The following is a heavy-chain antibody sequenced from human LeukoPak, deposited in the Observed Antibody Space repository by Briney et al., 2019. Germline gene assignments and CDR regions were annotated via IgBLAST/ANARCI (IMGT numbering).Heavy chain of an antibody. CDR1: GFTFSSYA. J-gene: IGHJ4*02. CDR3: AKAEGYDILTGLDY. D-gene: IGHD3-9*01. V-gene: IGHV3-23*01. Sequence: GGSLRLSCATSGFTFSSYAMSWVRQAPGKGLEWVSGIEASGDSTYYEDSVKGRFTISRDNSKNTLYLQMNSLRTEDTAVYYCAKAEGYDILTGLDYWGQGTLVTVSS. CDR2: IEASGDST.